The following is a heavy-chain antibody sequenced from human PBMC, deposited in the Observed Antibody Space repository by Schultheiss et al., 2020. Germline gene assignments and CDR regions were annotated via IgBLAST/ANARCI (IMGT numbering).Heavy chain of an antibody. CDR1: GFSFSDSI. Sequence: GESLKISCAASGFSFSDSIIHWVRQSSGEGLEWVGRIGGKVYNYGTAYAASVKGRFILSRDDSENMSYLQMNSMRSQDTAVYYCTRRSAVTSSGMDVWGQGTTVTVSS. D-gene: IGHD6-19*01. CDR2: IGGKVYNYGT. CDR3: TRRSAVTSSGMDV. V-gene: IGHV3-73*01. J-gene: IGHJ6*02.